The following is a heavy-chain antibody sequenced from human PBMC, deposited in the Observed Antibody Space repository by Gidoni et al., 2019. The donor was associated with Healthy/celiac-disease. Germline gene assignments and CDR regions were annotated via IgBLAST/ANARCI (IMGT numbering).Heavy chain of an antibody. D-gene: IGHD6-13*01. V-gene: IGHV1-2*02. Sequence: QVPLVQSGAEVKKPGASVKVSCKASGYPFPGYYMHWVRQAPGQGLEWMGWINPNSGGTNYAQKFQGRVTMTRDTSISTAYMELSRLRSDDTAVYYCARDKDSSSWDRGFDYWGQGTLVTVSS. CDR3: ARDKDSSSWDRGFDY. CDR1: GYPFPGYY. CDR2: INPNSGGT. J-gene: IGHJ4*02.